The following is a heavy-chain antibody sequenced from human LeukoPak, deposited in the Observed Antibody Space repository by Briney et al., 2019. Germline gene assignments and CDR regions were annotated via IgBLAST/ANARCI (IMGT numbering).Heavy chain of an antibody. J-gene: IGHJ6*02. Sequence: GRSLRLSCAASGFTFSSYAMHWGRHAPAKGLEWVAVISYDGSNKYYTDSVKGRFTISRDNSKNTLYLKMNSLRAEDTAVYYCARDKSYDYVWGSYRTAYYGMDVWGQGPTVTVSS. CDR1: GFTFSSYA. D-gene: IGHD3-16*02. CDR3: ARDKSYDYVWGSYRTAYYGMDV. CDR2: ISYDGSNK. V-gene: IGHV3-30*04.